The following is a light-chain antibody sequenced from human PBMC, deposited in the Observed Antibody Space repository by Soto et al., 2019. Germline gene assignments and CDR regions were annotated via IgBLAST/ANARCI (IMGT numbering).Light chain of an antibody. CDR3: QQSYSRPRT. J-gene: IGKJ1*01. Sequence: DIQMTQSPSSLSASVGDRVTITCRASQSIDTYLNWYQQKPGKAPKLLIYHASSLQSGVPSRFSSRGSGTDFTLTISRLPPDDFATYYCQQSYSRPRTFGHGTKVEIK. V-gene: IGKV1-39*01. CDR2: HAS. CDR1: QSIDTY.